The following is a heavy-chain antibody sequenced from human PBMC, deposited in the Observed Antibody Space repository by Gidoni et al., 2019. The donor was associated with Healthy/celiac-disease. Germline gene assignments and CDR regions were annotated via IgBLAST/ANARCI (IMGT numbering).Heavy chain of an antibody. J-gene: IGHJ6*02. CDR3: ARVVVVPAAMISYYYGMDV. D-gene: IGHD2-2*01. V-gene: IGHV1-18*01. CDR2: CNVYNGNT. Sequence: QVQLVQSGAEVKKPGASVKVSCKASGYTFTSYGISWVRPAPGHGLEWMGWCNVYNGNTTYAQKLQGRVTMTTDTSTSTAYMELRSLRSDDTAVYYCARVVVVPAAMISYYYGMDVWGQGTTVTVSS. CDR1: GYTFTSYG.